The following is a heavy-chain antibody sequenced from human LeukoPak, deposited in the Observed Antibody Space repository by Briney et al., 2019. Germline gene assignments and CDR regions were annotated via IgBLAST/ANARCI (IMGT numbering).Heavy chain of an antibody. CDR2: IYYTGST. V-gene: IGHV4-59*01. CDR3: ARDSISANGFDY. CDR1: GGSISSYY. D-gene: IGHD4/OR15-4a*01. Sequence: SETLSLTCTVSGGSISSYYWSWIQQPPGKGLEWIGYIYYTGSTNYNPSLKSRVTISVDTSKNQFSLKLSSVTAADTAVYYCARDSISANGFDYWGQGTLVTVSS. J-gene: IGHJ4*02.